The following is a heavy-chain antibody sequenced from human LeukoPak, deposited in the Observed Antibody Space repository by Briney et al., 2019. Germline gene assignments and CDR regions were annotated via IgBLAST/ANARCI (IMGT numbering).Heavy chain of an antibody. J-gene: IGHJ4*02. CDR1: GFTFRSYD. Sequence: GGSLRLSCAASGFTFRSYDMHWVRQATGKGLEWVSAIGIGGDTYYPGSVKGRFTISRDNSKNTLYLQMNSLRAEDTAVYYCARDPMIVGATPMYYFDYWGQGTLVTVSS. V-gene: IGHV3-13*01. CDR3: ARDPMIVGATPMYYFDY. CDR2: IGIGGDT. D-gene: IGHD1-26*01.